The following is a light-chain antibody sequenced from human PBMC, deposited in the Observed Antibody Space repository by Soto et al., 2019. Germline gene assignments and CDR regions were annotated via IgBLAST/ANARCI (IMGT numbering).Light chain of an antibody. CDR2: EVS. CDR3: SSYTSSSTLV. V-gene: IGLV2-14*01. Sequence: QSVLTQPASVSGSPGQSITISCTGTSSDVGGYNYVSWYQQHPGKAPKLMIYEVSNRPSGVSNRFSDSKSGNTASLTISGLQAEDEADYYRSSYTSSSTLVFGTGTKVTVL. CDR1: SSDVGGYNY. J-gene: IGLJ1*01.